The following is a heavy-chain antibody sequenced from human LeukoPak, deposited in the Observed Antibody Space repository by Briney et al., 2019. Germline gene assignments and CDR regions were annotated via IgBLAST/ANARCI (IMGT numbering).Heavy chain of an antibody. CDR1: GGSFNDYY. V-gene: IGHV4-34*01. J-gene: IGHJ5*02. CDR3: ARYGHHLPRGWWFDP. CDR2: VSHSGNA. Sequence: NTSETLSLTCAVYGGSFNDYYWSWIRQPPGKELEWIGEVSHSGNAKYNPSFTTRVTISLDTSKNQFSLKLRSVTAADTAIYYCARYGHHLPRGWWFDPWGQGTLVTVSS. D-gene: IGHD3-10*01.